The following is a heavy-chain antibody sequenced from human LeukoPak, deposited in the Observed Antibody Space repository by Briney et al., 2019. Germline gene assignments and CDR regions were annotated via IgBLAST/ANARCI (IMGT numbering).Heavy chain of an antibody. J-gene: IGHJ4*02. Sequence: SETLSLTCAVYGGSFSGYYWSWTRQPPGKGLEWIGEINHSGSTNYNPSLKSRVTISVDTSKNQFSLKLSSVTAADTAVYYCARGEPPPTIGHDYWGQGTLVTVSS. CDR3: ARGEPPPTIGHDY. CDR1: GGSFSGYY. CDR2: INHSGST. V-gene: IGHV4-34*01. D-gene: IGHD1-14*01.